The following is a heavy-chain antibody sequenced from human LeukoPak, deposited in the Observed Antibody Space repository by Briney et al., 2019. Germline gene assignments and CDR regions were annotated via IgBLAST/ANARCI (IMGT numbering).Heavy chain of an antibody. CDR3: ARGYYDTVTGYYRIFYFDY. Sequence: GESLKISCKVSGSSFTSYWIGWVRQMPGKRLEWMGVIYPGDSDTRYSPSFQGQVTISADMSIDTAYLRWSSLKASDSAMYYCARGYYDTVTGYYRIFYFDYWGQGTLVTVSS. J-gene: IGHJ4*02. CDR2: IYPGDSDT. D-gene: IGHD3-9*01. CDR1: GSSFTSYW. V-gene: IGHV5-51*01.